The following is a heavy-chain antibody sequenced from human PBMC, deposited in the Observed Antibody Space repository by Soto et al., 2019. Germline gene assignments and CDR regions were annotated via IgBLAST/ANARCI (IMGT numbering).Heavy chain of an antibody. CDR1: GYTFTSYD. J-gene: IGHJ4*02. D-gene: IGHD6-6*01. V-gene: IGHV1-8*01. CDR2: MNPNSGNT. CDR3: GRGHRIAARLSLGY. Sequence: ASVKVSCKASGYTFTSYDINWVRQATGQGLEWMGWMNPNSGNTGYAQKFQGRVTMTRNTSISTAYMELSSLRSEDTAVYYCGRGHRIAARLSLGYWGQGTLVTVSS.